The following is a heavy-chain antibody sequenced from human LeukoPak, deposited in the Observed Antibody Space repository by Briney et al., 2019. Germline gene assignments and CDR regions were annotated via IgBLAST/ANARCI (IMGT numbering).Heavy chain of an antibody. CDR2: ISWNSGNI. CDR1: GFTFDDYA. D-gene: IGHD3-9*01. Sequence: PGGSLRLSCAASGFTFDDYAMHWVRQAPGKGLEWVSGISWNSGNIGYADSVKGRFTISRDNAKNSLYLQMNSLRAEDTALYYCAKGDYDILTTIDYWGQGTLVTVSS. V-gene: IGHV3-9*01. J-gene: IGHJ4*02. CDR3: AKGDYDILTTIDY.